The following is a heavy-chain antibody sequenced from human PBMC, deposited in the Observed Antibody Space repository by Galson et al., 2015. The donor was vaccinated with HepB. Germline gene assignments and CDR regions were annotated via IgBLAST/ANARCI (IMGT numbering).Heavy chain of an antibody. CDR2: IIPILGIA. CDR3: ASLIFDSSSWLDY. J-gene: IGHJ4*02. D-gene: IGHD6-13*01. V-gene: IGHV1-69*04. CDR1: GYTFTSYG. Sequence: SVKVSCKASGYTFTSYGITWVRQAPEQGLEWMGRIIPILGIANYAQKFQGRVTITADKSTSTAYMELSSLRSEDTAVYYCASLIFDSSSWLDYWGQGTLVTVSS.